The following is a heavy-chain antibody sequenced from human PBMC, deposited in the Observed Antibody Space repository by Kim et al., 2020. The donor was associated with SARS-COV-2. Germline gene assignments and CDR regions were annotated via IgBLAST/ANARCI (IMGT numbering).Heavy chain of an antibody. J-gene: IGHJ4*02. CDR1: A. Sequence: AMHWVRQAPGQRLEWMGWINAGNGNTKYSQKFQGRVTITRDTSASTAYMELSSLRSEDTAVYYCARGRDYYDSSGYSELSNFDYWGQGTMAT. CDR2: INAGNGNT. D-gene: IGHD3-22*01. V-gene: IGHV1-3*01. CDR3: ARGRDYYDSSGYSELSNFDY.